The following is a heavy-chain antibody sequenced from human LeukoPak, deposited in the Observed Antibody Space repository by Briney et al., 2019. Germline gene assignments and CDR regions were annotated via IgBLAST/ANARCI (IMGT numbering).Heavy chain of an antibody. D-gene: IGHD2-2*01. CDR3: ARGCRVVPGVHNVGMTSYYNGMDV. J-gene: IGHJ6*02. Sequence: GASVKVSCKPSGYTFNSYYMHWVRQAPGQGLEWMGRINPSGGDTNYAQKFQGRVTTTRDPSTSTVYLEVVSLKHTAVYYCARGCRVVPGVHNVGMTSYYNGMDVWGQGTTVTVSS. CDR2: INPSGGDT. V-gene: IGHV1-46*02. CDR1: GYTFNSYY.